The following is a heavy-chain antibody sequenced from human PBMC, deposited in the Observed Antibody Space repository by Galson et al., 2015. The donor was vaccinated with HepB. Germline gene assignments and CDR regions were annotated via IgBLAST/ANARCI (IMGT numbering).Heavy chain of an antibody. D-gene: IGHD7-27*01. V-gene: IGHV3-9*01. CDR3: VKDLNWGSYAMDV. CDR1: GFTFADYA. CDR2: IGWKTSTI. J-gene: IGHJ6*02. Sequence: SLRLSCAASGFTFADYAMHWVRQAPGKGLEWVSSIGWKTSTIGYADSVKGRFTISRDNAKSSLYLHMNSLRAEDTALYYCVKDLNWGSYAMDVWGQGTTVTVSS.